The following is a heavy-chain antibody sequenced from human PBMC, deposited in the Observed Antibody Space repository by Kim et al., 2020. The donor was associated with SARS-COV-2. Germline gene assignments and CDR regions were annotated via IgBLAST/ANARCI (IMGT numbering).Heavy chain of an antibody. J-gene: IGHJ4*02. D-gene: IGHD1-26*01. V-gene: IGHV1-3*01. Sequence: YSQKFQDGITIPRDTSASTAYMELSRLRSEDTAVYYCARSPGTYYRTIDYWGQGTLVTVSS. CDR3: ARSPGTYYRTIDY.